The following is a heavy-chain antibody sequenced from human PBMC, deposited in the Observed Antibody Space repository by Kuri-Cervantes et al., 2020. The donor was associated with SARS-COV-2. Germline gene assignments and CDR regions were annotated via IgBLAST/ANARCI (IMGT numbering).Heavy chain of an antibody. Sequence: SVKVSCKASGGTFSSYAISWVRQAPGQGLEWMGRIIPIFGTANYAQKFQGRVTITADGSTSTAYMELSSLRSEDTAVYYCARDTYDSSGYHIPTRNWYFDLWGRGTLVTVSS. V-gene: IGHV1-69*13. CDR1: GGTFSSYA. D-gene: IGHD3-22*01. J-gene: IGHJ2*01. CDR2: IIPIFGTA. CDR3: ARDTYDSSGYHIPTRNWYFDL.